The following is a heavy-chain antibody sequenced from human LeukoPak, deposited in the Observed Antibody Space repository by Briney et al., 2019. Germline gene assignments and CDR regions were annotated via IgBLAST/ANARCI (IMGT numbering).Heavy chain of an antibody. Sequence: SETLSLTCTVSGGSISSGDYYWGWLRQPPGKGLEWIGYTYYSGSTYYNPSLKSPVTISVATSKNQFSLKLSSVTAADTAVYYCARTSVLRFLEWFANWFDPWGQGTLVTVSS. J-gene: IGHJ5*02. CDR3: ARTSVLRFLEWFANWFDP. D-gene: IGHD3-3*01. CDR2: TYYSGST. CDR1: GGSISSGDYY. V-gene: IGHV4-30-4*01.